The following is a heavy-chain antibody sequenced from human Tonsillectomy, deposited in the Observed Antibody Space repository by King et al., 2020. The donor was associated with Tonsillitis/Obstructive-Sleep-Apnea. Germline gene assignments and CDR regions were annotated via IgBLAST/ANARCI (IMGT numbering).Heavy chain of an antibody. CDR2: ISGSGGST. D-gene: IGHD6-19*01. J-gene: IGHJ4*02. CDR1: GFTFSSYA. V-gene: IGHV3-23*04. CDR3: AKVEEHDSSGWYDY. Sequence: VQLVESGGGLVQPGGSLRLSCAASGFTFSSYAMSWVRQAPGKGLEWVSAISGSGGSTYYADSVKGRVTISRDNSKKTLYLQMNSLRAEDTAEYYSAKVEEHDSSGWYDYWGQGTLVTVSS.